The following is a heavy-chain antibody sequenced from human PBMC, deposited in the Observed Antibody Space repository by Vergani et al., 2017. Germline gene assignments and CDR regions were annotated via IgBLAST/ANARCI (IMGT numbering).Heavy chain of an antibody. CDR1: GYTFTSYA. CDR2: INAGNGNT. Sequence: QVQLVQSGAEVKKPGASVKVSCKASGYTFTSYAMHWVRQAPGQRLEWMGWINAGNGNTKYSQKFQGRVTITRDTSASTAYIELSSLTSEDTAVYYCARERFYDYVGWSYGLRGGYYFVYWGQGTLVTFSS. J-gene: IGHJ4*02. CDR3: ARERFYDYVGWSYGLRGGYYFVY. V-gene: IGHV1-3*01. D-gene: IGHD3-16*01.